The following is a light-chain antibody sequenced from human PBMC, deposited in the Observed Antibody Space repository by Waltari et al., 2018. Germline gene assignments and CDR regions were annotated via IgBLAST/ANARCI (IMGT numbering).Light chain of an antibody. CDR2: GAS. CDR3: QHYVRLPVS. J-gene: IGKJ1*01. CDR1: QSVSRS. V-gene: IGKV3-20*01. Sequence: VLTHSPGTLSLSPGERATLSCRASQSVSRSLAWYQQKPGQAPRLLIYGASSRATGVPDRLSGSGSGTDFSLTISRLEPEDFAVYYCQHYVRLPVSFGRGTEVEIK.